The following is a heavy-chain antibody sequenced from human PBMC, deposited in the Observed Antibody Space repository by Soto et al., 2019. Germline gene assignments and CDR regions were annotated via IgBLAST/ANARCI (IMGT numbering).Heavy chain of an antibody. Sequence: QVQLQESGPGLVKPSGTLSLTCAVSGGSISSSNWWSWVRQPPGKVLEWIGEIYHSGSTNYNPSLKSRVTISVDKSKNQFSLKLSSVTAADTAVYYCARTGDVVARSGFRSNWFDPWGQGTLVTVSS. CDR2: IYHSGST. CDR3: ARTGDVVARSGFRSNWFDP. V-gene: IGHV4-4*02. J-gene: IGHJ5*02. D-gene: IGHD3-10*01. CDR1: GGSISSSNW.